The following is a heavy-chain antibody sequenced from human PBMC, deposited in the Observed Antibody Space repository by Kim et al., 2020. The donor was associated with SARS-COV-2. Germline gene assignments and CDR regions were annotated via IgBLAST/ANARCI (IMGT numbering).Heavy chain of an antibody. D-gene: IGHD6-13*01. CDR1: GGSISSGGYY. Sequence: SETLSLTCTVSGGSISSGGYYWSWIRQHPGKGLEWIGYIYYSGSTYYNPSLKSRVTISVDTSKNQFSLKLSSVTAADTAVYYCARDRLYSSSWPPPHAFDIWGQGTMVTVSS. J-gene: IGHJ3*02. CDR2: IYYSGST. CDR3: ARDRLYSSSWPPPHAFDI. V-gene: IGHV4-31*03.